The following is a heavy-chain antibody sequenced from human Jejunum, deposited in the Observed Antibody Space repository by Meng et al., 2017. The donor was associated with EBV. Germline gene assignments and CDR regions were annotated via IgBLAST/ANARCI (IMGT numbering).Heavy chain of an antibody. CDR1: GFTFVNAW. D-gene: IGHD1-26*01. CDR2: IKSKTDGETA. Sequence: EWHLGELGGGLVEPGGSLRLSCAASGFTFVNAWMSWVRQAPGKGLEWVGRIKSKTDGETADYAAPVKGRFTISRDDSKNTLYLQMNSLQKEDTAMYYCSGDIRSEWGFNYWGQGNLVTVSS. CDR3: SGDIRSEWGFNY. V-gene: IGHV3-15*01. J-gene: IGHJ4*02.